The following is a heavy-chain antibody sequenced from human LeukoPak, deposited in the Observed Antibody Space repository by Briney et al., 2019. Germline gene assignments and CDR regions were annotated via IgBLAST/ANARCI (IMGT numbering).Heavy chain of an antibody. CDR2: ISSSGSTI. V-gene: IGHV3-11*04. CDR3: ARDLGRSNWFDP. J-gene: IGHJ5*02. Sequence: MAGGPLRLSCAASGFTFSDYYMSWIRQAPGKGLEWVSYISSSGSTIYYADSVKGRFTISRDNAKNSLYLQMNSLRAEDTAVYYCARDLGRSNWFDPWGQGTLVTVSS. CDR1: GFTFSDYY.